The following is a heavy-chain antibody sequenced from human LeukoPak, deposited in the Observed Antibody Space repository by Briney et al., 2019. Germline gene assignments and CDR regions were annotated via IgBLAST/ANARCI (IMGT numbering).Heavy chain of an antibody. V-gene: IGHV1-2*02. CDR2: INPNSGGT. Sequence: ASVKVSCKASGGTFSSYAISWVRQAPGQGLEWMGWINPNSGGTNYAQKFQGRVTMTRDTSISTAYMELSRLRSDDTAVYYCATEYCSSTSCTEANWFDPWGQGTLVTVSS. CDR3: ATEYCSSTSCTEANWFDP. J-gene: IGHJ5*02. D-gene: IGHD2-2*01. CDR1: GGTFSSYA.